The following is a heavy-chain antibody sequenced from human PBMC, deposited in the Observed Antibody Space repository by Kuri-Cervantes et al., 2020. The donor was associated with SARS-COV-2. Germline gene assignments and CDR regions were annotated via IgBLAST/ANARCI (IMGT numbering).Heavy chain of an antibody. Sequence: ASVKVSCKASGYTFTGYYMHWVRQAPGQGLEWMGRINPNSGGTNYAQKFQGRVTMTRDTSISTAYMELSRLRSDDTAVYYCARGGDFWYFYYGMDVWGQGTTVTVSS. CDR1: GYTFTGYY. D-gene: IGHD3-3*01. V-gene: IGHV1-2*06. CDR3: ARGGDFWYFYYGMDV. J-gene: IGHJ6*02. CDR2: INPNSGGT.